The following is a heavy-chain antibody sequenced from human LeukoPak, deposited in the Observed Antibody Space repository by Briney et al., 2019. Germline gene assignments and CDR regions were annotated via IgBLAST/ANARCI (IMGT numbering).Heavy chain of an antibody. V-gene: IGHV1-69*13. CDR2: IIPIFGTA. J-gene: IGHJ4*02. Sequence: EASVKVSCKASVGTFSNYATSGVRQAPGQGLEWMGGIIPIFGTANYAQKFQGRVTITADESTSTAYMELSSLRSEDTAVYYCARGDSAYDLFGHIDYWGQGTLVTVSS. CDR3: ARGDSAYDLFGHIDY. CDR1: VGTFSNYA. D-gene: IGHD5-12*01.